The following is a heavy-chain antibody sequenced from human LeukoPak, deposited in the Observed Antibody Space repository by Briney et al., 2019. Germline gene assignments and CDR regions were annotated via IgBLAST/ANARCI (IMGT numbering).Heavy chain of an antibody. CDR3: AKDDSGWHPLGFDY. V-gene: IGHV3-23*01. CDR2: ISGSGGST. D-gene: IGHD6-19*01. J-gene: IGHJ4*02. CDR1: GFTFSNYV. Sequence: GGSLRLSCAASGFTFSNYVMNWVRQAPGKGLEWVSGISGSGGSTYFGDSVKGRFTISRDNSKNTLYLQMNSLSAEDTAIYYCAKDDSGWHPLGFDYWGLGTLVTVSS.